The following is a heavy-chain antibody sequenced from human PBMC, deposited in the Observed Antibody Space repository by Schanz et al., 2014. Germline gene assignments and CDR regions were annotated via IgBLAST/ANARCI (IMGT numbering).Heavy chain of an antibody. Sequence: DVQLAESGGGLVQPGGSLRLSCAASGFTLSSYALSWVRQSPGKGLEWVSAINTADTTYYADSVKGRFTVSRDNSKNTVYLHINSLRDEDTAVYYCAKDMNREATAPESWGQGTLVVVSS. V-gene: IGHV3-23*04. D-gene: IGHD5-12*01. CDR3: AKDMNREATAPES. J-gene: IGHJ5*02. CDR1: GFTLSSYA. CDR2: INTADTT.